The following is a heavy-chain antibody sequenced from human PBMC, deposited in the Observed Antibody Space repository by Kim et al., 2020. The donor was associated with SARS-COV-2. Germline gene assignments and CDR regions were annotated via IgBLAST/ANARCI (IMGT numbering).Heavy chain of an antibody. D-gene: IGHD6-19*01. CDR1: GDSVSSNSAA. CDR3: ARATIRPTKFSAVAGTPRVDGMDV. CDR2: TYYRSKWYN. V-gene: IGHV6-1*01. J-gene: IGHJ6*02. Sequence: SQTLSLTCAISGDSVSSNSAAWNWIRQSPSRGLEWLGRTYYRSKWYNDYAVSVKSRITINPDTSKNQFSLQLNSVTPEDTAVYYCARATIRPTKFSAVAGTPRVDGMDVWGQGTTVTVSS.